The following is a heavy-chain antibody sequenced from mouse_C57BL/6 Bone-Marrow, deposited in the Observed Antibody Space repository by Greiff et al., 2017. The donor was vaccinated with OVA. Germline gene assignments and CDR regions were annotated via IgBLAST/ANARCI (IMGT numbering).Heavy chain of an antibody. D-gene: IGHD1-1*01. V-gene: IGHV1-81*01. CDR3: ALLLRSRLYFDV. J-gene: IGHJ1*03. CDR1: GYTFTSYG. CDR2: IYPRSGNT. Sequence: VQLQQSGAELARPGASVKLSCKASGYTFTSYGISWVKQRTGQGLEWIGEIYPRSGNTYYNEKFKGKATLTADKSSSTAYMELRSLTSEDSAVYFCALLLRSRLYFDVWGTGTTVTVSS.